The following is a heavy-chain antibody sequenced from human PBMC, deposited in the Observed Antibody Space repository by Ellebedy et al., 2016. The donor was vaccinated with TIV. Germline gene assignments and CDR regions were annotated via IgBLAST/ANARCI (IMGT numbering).Heavy chain of an antibody. D-gene: IGHD3-22*01. CDR2: INTNNGNT. Sequence: AASVKVSCKASGYSFGSYGISWVRQAPGQGLEWMGWINTNNGNTNYAEKGQGRVTMTRDSSTNTAYLELRSLRSDDTAVYYYTRASGVQWLSSSGDYWGQGTLVTVSS. CDR3: TRASGVQWLSSSGDY. V-gene: IGHV1-18*01. CDR1: GYSFGSYG. J-gene: IGHJ4*02.